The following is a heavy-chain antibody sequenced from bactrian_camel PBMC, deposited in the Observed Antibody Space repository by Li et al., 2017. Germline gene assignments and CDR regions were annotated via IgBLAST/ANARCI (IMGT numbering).Heavy chain of an antibody. CDR3: ATQTTGWAFRY. CDR2: ILTSGDT. D-gene: IGHD5*01. V-gene: IGHV3-2*01. J-gene: IGHJ6*01. Sequence: VQLVESGGGSVQAGGSLRISCTASGVTDRRHCMSWVRQAPGKGLEWVSGILTSGDTHYDYSVMGRFTISRDNAKNTLYLQMNNLKTDDAAVYYCATQTTGWAFRYWGRGTQVTVS. CDR1: GVTDRRHC.